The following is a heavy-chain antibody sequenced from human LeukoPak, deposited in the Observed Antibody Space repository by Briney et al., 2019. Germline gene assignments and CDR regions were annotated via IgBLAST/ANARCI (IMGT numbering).Heavy chain of an antibody. V-gene: IGHV3-23*01. D-gene: IGHD3-22*01. CDR2: IYGSGVSI. Sequence: GGSLRLSCVASGFTFKNYVMNWVRQAPGKGLEWLATIYGSGVSISYADSVKGRFTISRDNSKNTLYLEMNSLRDDDTAVYYCAKGQYFHDSSGYYRWGQGTLVTVSS. CDR3: AKGQYFHDSSGYYR. J-gene: IGHJ4*02. CDR1: GFTFKNYV.